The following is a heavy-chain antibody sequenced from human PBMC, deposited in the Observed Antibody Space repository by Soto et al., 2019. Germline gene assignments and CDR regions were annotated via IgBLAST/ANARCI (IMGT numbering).Heavy chain of an antibody. Sequence: QLQLQESGSGLVKPSQTLSLTCAVSGGSISSGNSYSWSWIRQPPRTGLEWIGSISHTGSTSYNPSLKGRGTMSVDKSKNQFSLKLSSVTAADMAVYYCARAVAPYLGTWFDPWGQGTLVIVSS. CDR3: ARAVAPYLGTWFDP. V-gene: IGHV4-30-2*01. J-gene: IGHJ5*02. CDR1: GGSISSGNSYS. D-gene: IGHD3-16*01. CDR2: ISHTGST.